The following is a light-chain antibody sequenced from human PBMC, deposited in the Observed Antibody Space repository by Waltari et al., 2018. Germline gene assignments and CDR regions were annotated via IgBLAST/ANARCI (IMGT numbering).Light chain of an antibody. CDR3: QQYNSWPLT. V-gene: IGKV3-15*01. J-gene: IGKJ4*01. CDR1: QTVGSN. CDR2: DAS. Sequence: ERVMTQSPVALSVSPGERITVSCSTSQTVGSNVAWYQKKPGQAPRLVIYDASIRAAGLPARFSGSGSGTEFTLTIGSLQSEDVATYYCQQYNSWPLTFGGGTKVEMK.